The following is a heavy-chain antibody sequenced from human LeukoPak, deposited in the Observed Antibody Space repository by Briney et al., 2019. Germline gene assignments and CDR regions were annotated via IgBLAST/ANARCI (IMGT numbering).Heavy chain of an antibody. CDR2: IIPIFGTA. CDR3: ARMGIAVAGQAFDP. V-gene: IGHV1-69*13. J-gene: IGHJ5*02. D-gene: IGHD6-19*01. Sequence: SVKVSCKASGYTFTSYDINWVRQAPGQGLEWMGGIIPIFGTANYAQKFQGRVTITADESTSTAYMELSSLRSEDTAVYYCARMGIAVAGQAFDPWGQGTLVTVSS. CDR1: GYTFTSYD.